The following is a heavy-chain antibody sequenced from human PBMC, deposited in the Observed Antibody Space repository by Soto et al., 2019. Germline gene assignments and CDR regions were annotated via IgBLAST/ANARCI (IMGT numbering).Heavy chain of an antibody. CDR1: GFAFSSEW. V-gene: IGHV3-74*01. Sequence: GGSLRLSCAASGFAFSSEWMHWVRQAPGKGLVWVSRIDPSDTGITYADSVKGRFTISRDNAKNTLYLQMNSLRAEDTAVYYCTSDTFGARDSWGQGTLVTVSS. D-gene: IGHD2-15*01. J-gene: IGHJ4*02. CDR3: TSDTFGARDS. CDR2: IDPSDTGI.